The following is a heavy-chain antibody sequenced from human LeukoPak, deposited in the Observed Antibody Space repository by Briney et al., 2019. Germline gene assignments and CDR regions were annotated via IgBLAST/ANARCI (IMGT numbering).Heavy chain of an antibody. V-gene: IGHV4-30-2*01. D-gene: IGHD3-10*01. CDR3: ARAALLWFGELSGGFDY. Sequence: SETLSLTCAVSGGSISSGGHSWSWIRQPPGKGLEWIGYIYHSGSTYYNPSLKSRVTISVDRSKNQFSLKLSSVTAADTAVYYCARAALLWFGELSGGFDYWGQGTLVTVSS. CDR2: IYHSGST. CDR1: GGSISSGGHS. J-gene: IGHJ4*02.